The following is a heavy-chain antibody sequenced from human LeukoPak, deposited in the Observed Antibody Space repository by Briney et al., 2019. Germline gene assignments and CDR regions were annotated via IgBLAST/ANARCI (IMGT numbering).Heavy chain of an antibody. D-gene: IGHD4-17*01. Sequence: GRSLRLSCAASGFPFDDYTMHWVRRPPGKGLEWVSSISWNSASIGYADSVKGRFTISRDNAKYSLSLQMNSLRAEDTALYYCAKGHMTTVTTVDYWGQGTLVTVSS. V-gene: IGHV3-9*01. CDR1: GFPFDDYT. J-gene: IGHJ4*02. CDR2: ISWNSASI. CDR3: AKGHMTTVTTVDY.